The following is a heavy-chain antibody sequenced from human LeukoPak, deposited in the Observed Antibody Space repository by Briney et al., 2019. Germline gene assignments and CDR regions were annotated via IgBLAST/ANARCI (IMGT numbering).Heavy chain of an antibody. Sequence: PSETLSLTCTVSGYSISSGYYWGWIRQPPGKGLEWIGSIYYSGSTYYNPSLKSRVTISIHTSKNQFSLKLSSVTAADTAVYYCAREEALGSGSFDYWGQGTLVTVSS. CDR2: IYYSGST. J-gene: IGHJ4*02. V-gene: IGHV4-38-2*02. D-gene: IGHD1-26*01. CDR3: AREEALGSGSFDY. CDR1: GYSISSGYY.